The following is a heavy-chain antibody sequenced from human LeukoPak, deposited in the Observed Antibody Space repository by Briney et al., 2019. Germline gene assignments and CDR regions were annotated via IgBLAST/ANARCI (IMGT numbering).Heavy chain of an antibody. V-gene: IGHV3-30*04. CDR1: GFTFSSYA. J-gene: IGHJ5*02. CDR2: IPYDGSNK. D-gene: IGHD6-19*01. Sequence: GGSLRLSCAASGFTFSSYAMHWVRQAPGKGLEWVALIPYDGSNKYYADSVKGRFTVSRDNSKNTLYLQMNSLRAEDTAVYYCARDSFSSGWWTWGQGTLVTVSS. CDR3: ARDSFSSGWWT.